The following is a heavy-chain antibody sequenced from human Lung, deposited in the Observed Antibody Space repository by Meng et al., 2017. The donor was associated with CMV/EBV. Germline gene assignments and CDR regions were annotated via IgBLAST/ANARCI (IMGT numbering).Heavy chain of an antibody. CDR1: GGSISSSSYC. D-gene: IGHD3-10*01. V-gene: IGHV4-39*07. Sequence: QLQLQESGPGLVEPSEPLSLPRTLSGGSISSSSYCWGWIRQPPGKGLEWIGSIYYSGSTYYNPSLKSRVTISVDTSKNQFSLKLSSVTAADTAVYYCAREGHHYPGDYWGQGTLVTVSS. J-gene: IGHJ4*02. CDR2: IYYSGST. CDR3: AREGHHYPGDY.